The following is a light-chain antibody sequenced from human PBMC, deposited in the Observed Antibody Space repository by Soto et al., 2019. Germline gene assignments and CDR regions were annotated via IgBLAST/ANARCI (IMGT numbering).Light chain of an antibody. Sequence: AIRMTQSPSSLSASTGDRVTITCRASQGISSYLAWYQQKPGKAPKLLIYAASTLQSGVPSRFSASGSGTDFTLTIICLQSEDFATYYCQQYYSYPRTFGQGTKVEIK. CDR2: AAS. CDR1: QGISSY. CDR3: QQYYSYPRT. V-gene: IGKV1-8*01. J-gene: IGKJ1*01.